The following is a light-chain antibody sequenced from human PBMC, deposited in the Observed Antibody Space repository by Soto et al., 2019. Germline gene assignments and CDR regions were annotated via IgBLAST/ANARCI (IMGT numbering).Light chain of an antibody. CDR1: HNISSH. V-gene: IGKV1-39*01. CDR3: QQSFSIPYT. Sequence: DIQMTQSPSSLSAFIGDRGTITCRTSHNISSHLNWDHQKPGKAPNLLLYAASSLQSGVPSGFSGSGSGTDFTLTITSLQPDDFATYYCQQSFSIPYTFGRGTKLQIK. CDR2: AAS. J-gene: IGKJ2*01.